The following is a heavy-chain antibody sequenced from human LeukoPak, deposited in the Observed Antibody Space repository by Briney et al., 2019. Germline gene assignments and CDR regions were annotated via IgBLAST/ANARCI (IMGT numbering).Heavy chain of an antibody. CDR3: ARGVSVAGLPDAFDI. J-gene: IGHJ3*02. V-gene: IGHV3-33*01. CDR2: VWHDGSNK. D-gene: IGHD6-19*01. CDR1: GFTFSSYA. Sequence: GGSLRLSCTAPGFTFSSYAIHWIRQAPGKGLEWVALVWHDGSNKYYADSVKGRFTISRDNSKNTVYLQMNSLRAEDTAVYYCARGVSVAGLPDAFDIWGQGTMVTVSS.